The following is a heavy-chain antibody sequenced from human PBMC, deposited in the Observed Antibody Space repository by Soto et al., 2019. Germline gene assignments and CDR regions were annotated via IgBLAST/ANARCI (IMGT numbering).Heavy chain of an antibody. CDR2: ISYDGSNK. V-gene: IGHV3-30*18. CDR3: AKVGVDTSYGMDV. Sequence: GGSLRLSCAASGFTFTIYGMHWVRQAPGKGLEWVAVISYDGSNKYYADSVKGRFTISRDDSKNTLYLQMNSLRPEDTAVYYCAKVGVDTSYGMDVWGQGTTITVSS. D-gene: IGHD5-18*01. CDR1: GFTFTIYG. J-gene: IGHJ6*02.